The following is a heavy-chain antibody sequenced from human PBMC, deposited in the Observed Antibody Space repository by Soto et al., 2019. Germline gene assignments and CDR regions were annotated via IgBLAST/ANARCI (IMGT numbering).Heavy chain of an antibody. D-gene: IGHD4-17*01. V-gene: IGHV4-59*08. CDR1: GGSISSYY. J-gene: IGHJ3*02. Sequence: SETLSLTCTVSGGSISSYYWSWIRQPPGKGLEWIGYIYYSGSTNYNPSLKSRVTISVDTSKNQFSLKLSSVTAADTAVYYCARHLLYGDYLSAFDIWGQGTMVTVSS. CDR2: IYYSGST. CDR3: ARHLLYGDYLSAFDI.